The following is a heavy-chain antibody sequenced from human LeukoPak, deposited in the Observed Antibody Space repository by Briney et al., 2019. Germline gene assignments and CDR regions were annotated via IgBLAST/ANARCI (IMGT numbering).Heavy chain of an antibody. CDR2: IRSKTYGGTT. J-gene: IGHJ4*02. V-gene: IGHV3-49*04. CDR3: TRDGSGINRDY. CDR1: GFTFSSYA. Sequence: GGSLRLSCAASGFTFSSYAMSWVRQAPGKGLEWVGFIRSKTYGGTTDYAASVKGRFTISRDDSKSIAYLQMNSLKTEDTAVYYCTRDGSGINRDYWGQGTLVTVSS. D-gene: IGHD2-15*01.